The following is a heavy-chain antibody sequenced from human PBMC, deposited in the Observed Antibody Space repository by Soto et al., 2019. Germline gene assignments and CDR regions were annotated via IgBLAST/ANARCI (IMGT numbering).Heavy chain of an antibody. Sequence: EVQLLESGGGLVRPGGSLRLSCAASGFTFSNYAMSWVRQAPGKGLEWVSGVSGSGYNTGYADSVKGRFTISRDNSKNTLYLQMNKLRTEDTAIYYGVKDCSAASCYLPPDYWGQGALFTVSS. V-gene: IGHV3-23*01. CDR2: VSGSGYNT. D-gene: IGHD2-2*01. CDR1: GFTFSNYA. CDR3: VKDCSAASCYLPPDY. J-gene: IGHJ4*02.